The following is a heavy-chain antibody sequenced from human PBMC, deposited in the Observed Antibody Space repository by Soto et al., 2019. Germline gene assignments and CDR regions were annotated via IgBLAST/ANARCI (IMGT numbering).Heavy chain of an antibody. CDR2: ISYDGNNK. V-gene: IGHV3-30-3*01. J-gene: IGHJ4*02. CDR3: ARDLRWYAQIDY. Sequence: QVQLVESGGGVVQPGRSLRLSCAASGFTFSSYAMHWVRQAPGKGLEWVAVISYDGNNKYYADSVKGRFTISRDNSKNTLYLKMNSLRAEDTAVYYCARDLRWYAQIDYWGQGTLVTVSS. CDR1: GFTFSSYA. D-gene: IGHD4-17*01.